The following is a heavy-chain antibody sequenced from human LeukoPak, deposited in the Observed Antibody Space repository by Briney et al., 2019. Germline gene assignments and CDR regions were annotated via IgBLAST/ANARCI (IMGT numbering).Heavy chain of an antibody. V-gene: IGHV1-69*13. CDR3: ARLMTTTSGLDFNRFDP. J-gene: IGHJ5*02. D-gene: IGHD3/OR15-3a*01. CDR1: GGTFSSYA. Sequence: SVKVSCKASGGTFSSYAISWVRQAPGQGLEWMGGIIPIFGTANYAQKFQGRVTVTADESTSTAYMELSGLRSEDTAVYYCARLMTTTSGLDFNRFDPWGQGTLVTVSS. CDR2: IIPIFGTA.